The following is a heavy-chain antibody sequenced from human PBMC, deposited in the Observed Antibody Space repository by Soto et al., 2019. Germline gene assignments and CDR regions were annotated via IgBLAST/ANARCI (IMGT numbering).Heavy chain of an antibody. V-gene: IGHV1-8*01. D-gene: IGHD3-16*01. CDR1: GYSFTNND. CDR3: ARMATFGSLNWFDP. J-gene: IGHJ5*02. Sequence: GASVKVSCKASGYSFTNNDVTWVRQATGQGLEWMGWMNPGSGDTGYAQKFQGRVTMTRDISIATAYMELSSLRSDDTAIYYCARMATFGSLNWFDPWGQETQDT. CDR2: MNPGSGDT.